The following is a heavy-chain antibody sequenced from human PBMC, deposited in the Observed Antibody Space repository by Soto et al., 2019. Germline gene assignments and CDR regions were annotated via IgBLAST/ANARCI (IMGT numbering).Heavy chain of an antibody. CDR1: GFTFSSYD. Sequence: EVQLVESGGGLVQPGGSLRLSCAASGFTFSSYDMHWVRQATGKGLEWVSAIGTAGDTYYPGSVKGRFTISRENAKNSLYLQMNSLRAGDTAVYYCARVVGRLGGYDHNFDYWGQGTLVTVSS. J-gene: IGHJ4*02. V-gene: IGHV3-13*01. CDR3: ARVVGRLGGYDHNFDY. CDR2: IGTAGDT. D-gene: IGHD5-12*01.